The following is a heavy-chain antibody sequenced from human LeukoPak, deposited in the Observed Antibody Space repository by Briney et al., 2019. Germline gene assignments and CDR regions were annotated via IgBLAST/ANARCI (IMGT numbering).Heavy chain of an antibody. CDR2: IIPILGIA. J-gene: IGHJ4*02. CDR3: ASGGRSSWEFHSDY. CDR1: GGTFSSYA. V-gene: IGHV1-69*04. Sequence: ASVKVSCKASGGTFSSYAISWVRQAPGQGLEWMGRIIPILGIANYAQKFQGRVTITADKSTSTAYMELSSLRSEDTAVYYCASGGRSSWEFHSDYWGQGTLVTVSS. D-gene: IGHD6-13*01.